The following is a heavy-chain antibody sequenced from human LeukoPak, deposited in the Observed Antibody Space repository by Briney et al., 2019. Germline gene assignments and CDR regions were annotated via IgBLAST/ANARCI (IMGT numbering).Heavy chain of an antibody. Sequence: ASVKVSCKASGGTFSSYAISWVRQAPGQGLEWMGWINTYNGNTNYAQKLQGRVTMTTDTSTSTAYMELRSLRSDDTAVYYCARDHYYYDSSGYFDYWGQGTLVTVSS. V-gene: IGHV1-18*01. CDR3: ARDHYYYDSSGYFDY. CDR2: INTYNGNT. D-gene: IGHD3-22*01. CDR1: GGTFSSYA. J-gene: IGHJ4*02.